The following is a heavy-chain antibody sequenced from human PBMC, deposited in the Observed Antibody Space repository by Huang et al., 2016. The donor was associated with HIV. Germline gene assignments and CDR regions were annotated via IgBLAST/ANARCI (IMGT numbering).Heavy chain of an antibody. J-gene: IGHJ4*02. CDR2: MNPNTGNT. CDR1: GYTFTNYD. V-gene: IGHV1-8*02. CDR3: ARSAYGDLDY. D-gene: IGHD4-17*01. Sequence: QVHLVQSGAEVKKPGASVQVSCKASGYTFTNYDINWVRQAPGRGLEWMGWMNPNTGNTGVAQSFQGRVTMTRKTSITTAYMELTSLTSEDTAVYYCARSAYGDLDYWGLGTLVIVSS.